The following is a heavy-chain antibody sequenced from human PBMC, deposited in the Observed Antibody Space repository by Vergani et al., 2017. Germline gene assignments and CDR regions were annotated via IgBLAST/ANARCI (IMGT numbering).Heavy chain of an antibody. CDR2: IYSGGST. J-gene: IGHJ6*03. Sequence: EVQLVETGGGLIQPGGSLRLSCAASGFTVSSNYMSWVRQAPGKGLEWVSVIYSGGSTYYADSVKGRFTISRDNSKNTLFLQMNSLRAEDTAGYYCARGGADYDFWSGYYYYYYMDVWGKGTTVTVSS. CDR1: GFTVSSNY. V-gene: IGHV3-53*02. D-gene: IGHD3-3*01. CDR3: ARGGADYDFWSGYYYYYYMDV.